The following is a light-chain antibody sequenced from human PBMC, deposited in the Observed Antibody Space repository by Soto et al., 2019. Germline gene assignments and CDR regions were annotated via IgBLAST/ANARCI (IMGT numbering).Light chain of an antibody. J-gene: IGKJ5*01. CDR3: HHYKCYPQT. Sequence: DIQMTQSPSSLSASVGDRVTITCRASQGIDSYLAWFQQKPGKAPKTLIYAACSSHSGVSSRFRGSGVGTDFPLTSKSVQLGDFATYYCHHYKCYPQTFGQGSRLYIK. CDR1: QGIDSY. CDR2: AAC. V-gene: IGKV1-16*01.